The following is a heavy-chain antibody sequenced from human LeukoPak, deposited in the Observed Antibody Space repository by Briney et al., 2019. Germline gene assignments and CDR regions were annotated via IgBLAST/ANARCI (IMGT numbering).Heavy chain of an antibody. CDR1: GLTFSSYG. J-gene: IGHJ4*02. V-gene: IGHV3-30*03. Sequence: GGSLRLSCAASGLTFSSYGMHWVRQAPGKGLEWVAVISYDGSNKYYADSVKGRFTISRDNSKNTLYLQMNSLRAEDTAVYYCASIVVVVAATLSTSDYYFDYWGQGTLVTVSS. D-gene: IGHD2-15*01. CDR3: ASIVVVVAATLSTSDYYFDY. CDR2: ISYDGSNK.